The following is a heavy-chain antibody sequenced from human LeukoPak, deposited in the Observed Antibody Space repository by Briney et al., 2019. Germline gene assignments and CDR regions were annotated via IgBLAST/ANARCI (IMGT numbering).Heavy chain of an antibody. D-gene: IGHD3-16*02. Sequence: GGSLRLSCAASGFTFTSCAMSWVRQAPGKGLEWVSAINNSGDSTYYADSVKGGFTISRDNTKNTLYLQMYSLRAEDTAVYYCARDSNDYVWGSYHDSWGQGTLVTVSS. J-gene: IGHJ4*02. CDR1: GFTFTSCA. CDR3: ARDSNDYVWGSYHDS. V-gene: IGHV3-23*01. CDR2: INNSGDST.